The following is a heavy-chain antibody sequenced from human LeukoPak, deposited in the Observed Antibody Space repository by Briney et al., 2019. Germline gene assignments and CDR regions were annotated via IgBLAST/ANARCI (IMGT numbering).Heavy chain of an antibody. Sequence: SETLSLTCTVSGGSISSYYWSWIRQPPGKGLEWIGYIYYSGSTNYNPALKSRVTISVDTSKNQFSLKLSSVTAADTAVYYCARGYSSGWYYFDYWGQGTLVTVSS. J-gene: IGHJ4*02. CDR1: GGSISSYY. CDR2: IYYSGST. CDR3: ARGYSSGWYYFDY. D-gene: IGHD6-19*01. V-gene: IGHV4-59*01.